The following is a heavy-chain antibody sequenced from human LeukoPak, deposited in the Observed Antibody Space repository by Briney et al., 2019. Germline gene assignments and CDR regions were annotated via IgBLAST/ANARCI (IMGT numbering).Heavy chain of an antibody. CDR1: GFTFNNYL. CDR2: LFTGGGRT. J-gene: IGHJ4*02. CDR3: AKGVDYCPGPKFCL. Sequence: PGGSLRLSCAASGFTFNNYLMSWVRQAPGKGLEWVSVLFTGGGRTLYADSVKGRFTISGDTFRITLYLQMNGLRPEDTAVYYWAKGVDYCPGPKFCLWGQGTLVTVSS. D-gene: IGHD3-10*01. V-gene: IGHV3-23*01.